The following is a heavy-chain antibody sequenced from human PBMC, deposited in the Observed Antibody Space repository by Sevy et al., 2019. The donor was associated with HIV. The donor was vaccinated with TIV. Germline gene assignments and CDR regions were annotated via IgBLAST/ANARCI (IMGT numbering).Heavy chain of an antibody. J-gene: IGHJ6*02. Sequence: GGSLRLSCVGAGISISSHWMNWVRQSPGKGLEWVANINQDGSEIYYVGSVKGRFTISGDNAMNSGYLEMHSLSVEDSGVYYCARAMGVWGQWTTVTVSS. CDR1: GISISSHW. CDR2: INQDGSEI. V-gene: IGHV3-7*01. CDR3: ARAMGV.